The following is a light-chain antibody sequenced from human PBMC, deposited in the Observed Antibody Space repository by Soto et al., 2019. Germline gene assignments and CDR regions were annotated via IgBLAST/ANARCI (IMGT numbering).Light chain of an antibody. J-gene: IGKJ1*01. Sequence: DIQMTQSPSSLSASVGDRVTITCRASQSISGYLNWYQQSPGKAPKLLIYAASFLQNGVPSRFSGNGSGTDFTLTISSLQPADFAIYYCQQSSSSPRTFGQGTKVDIK. V-gene: IGKV1-39*01. CDR1: QSISGY. CDR3: QQSSSSPRT. CDR2: AAS.